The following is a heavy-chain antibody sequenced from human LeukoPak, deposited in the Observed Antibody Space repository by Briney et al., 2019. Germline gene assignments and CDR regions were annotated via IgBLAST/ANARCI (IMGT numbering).Heavy chain of an antibody. Sequence: SQSLSPTYAVDGASFTGSYCSWIRQPPGKGLEWIGVINHSGSNNYNPSLKSRVTISVDTSKNQFSLKLSSVTAADTAVYYCASSSGRGAFDIWGEGTMVTVSS. CDR2: INHSGSN. V-gene: IGHV4-34*01. CDR3: ASSSGRGAFDI. D-gene: IGHD6-19*01. J-gene: IGHJ3*02. CDR1: GASFTGSY.